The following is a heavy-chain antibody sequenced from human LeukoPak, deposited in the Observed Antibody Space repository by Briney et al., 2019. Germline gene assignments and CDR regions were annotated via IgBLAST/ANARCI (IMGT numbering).Heavy chain of an antibody. J-gene: IGHJ5*02. CDR3: ARVYYDFWSGSQNWFDP. CDR1: GGSISSGDYY. Sequence: SETLSLTCTVSGGSISSGDYYWSWIRQPPGKGLEWIGYIYYSGSTYYNPSLKSQVTISVDTSKNQFSLKLSSVTAADTAVYYCARVYYDFWSGSQNWFDPWGQGTLVTVSS. CDR2: IYYSGST. D-gene: IGHD3-3*01. V-gene: IGHV4-30-4*08.